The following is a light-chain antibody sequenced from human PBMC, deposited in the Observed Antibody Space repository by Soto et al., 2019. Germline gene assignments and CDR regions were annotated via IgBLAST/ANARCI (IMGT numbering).Light chain of an antibody. CDR2: EVS. CDR1: STDVGGYNY. CDR3: SSYTSSSNYV. Sequence: QSALTQPASVSGSPGQSITISCTGSSTDVGGYNYVSGYQQHPGKAPKVMIYEVSNRPSGVSNRFSGAKSGNTAYLTISGLQAEDEADYYCSSYTSSSNYVFGTGTKLTVL. J-gene: IGLJ1*01. V-gene: IGLV2-14*01.